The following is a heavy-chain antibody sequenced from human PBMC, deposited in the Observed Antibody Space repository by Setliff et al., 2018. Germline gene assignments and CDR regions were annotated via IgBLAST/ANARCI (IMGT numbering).Heavy chain of an antibody. CDR2: FYYNTGAT. CDR1: GGSIVSKSFY. D-gene: IGHD1-26*01. Sequence: SETLSLTCTVSGGSIVSKSFYWGWMRQPPGKGLEWIGSFYYNTGATYYNPSLEGRGTISVDTSKDQFSLKLSSVTAADTAFYYCARRPDGRIVPFDYWGQGILVTVSS. CDR3: ARRPDGRIVPFDY. J-gene: IGHJ4*02. V-gene: IGHV4-39*01.